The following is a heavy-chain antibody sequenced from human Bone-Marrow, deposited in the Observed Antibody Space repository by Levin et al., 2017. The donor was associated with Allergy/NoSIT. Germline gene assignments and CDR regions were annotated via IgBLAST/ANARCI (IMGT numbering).Heavy chain of an antibody. CDR1: GGSISNYY. D-gene: IGHD5-24*01. V-gene: IGHV4-59*08. CDR2: VYYTGST. Sequence: PSETLSLTCTVSGGSISNYYWNWIRQPPGKGLEWIGYVYYTGSTTYNPSLKSRVTISVDTSKNHFSLQLTSVPAADTAVYYCARTRPEGYKENEYWGQGTLVTVSS. J-gene: IGHJ4*02. CDR3: ARTRPEGYKENEY.